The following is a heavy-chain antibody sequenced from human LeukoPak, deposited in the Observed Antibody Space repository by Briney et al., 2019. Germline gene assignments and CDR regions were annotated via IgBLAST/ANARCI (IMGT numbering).Heavy chain of an antibody. V-gene: IGHV4-34*01. CDR2: INHSGST. J-gene: IGHJ5*02. CDR3: ARALYIVVVVAPTTYWFDP. Sequence: SETLSLTCAVYGGSFSGYYWSWLRQPPGKGLEWIGEINHSGSTNYNPSLKSRVTISVDTSKNQFSLKLSSVTAADTAVYYCARALYIVVVVAPTTYWFDPWGQGTLVTVSS. CDR1: GGSFSGYY. D-gene: IGHD2-15*01.